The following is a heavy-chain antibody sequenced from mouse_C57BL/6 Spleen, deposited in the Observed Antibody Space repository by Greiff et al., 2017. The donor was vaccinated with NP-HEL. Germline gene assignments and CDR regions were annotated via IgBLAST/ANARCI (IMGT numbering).Heavy chain of an antibody. V-gene: IGHV1-55*01. J-gene: IGHJ3*01. D-gene: IGHD1-1*01. CDR2: IYPGSGST. CDR1: GYTFTSYW. Sequence: QVQLQQSGAELVKPGASVKMSCKASGYTFTSYWITWVKQRPGQGLEWIGDIYPGSGSTNYNEKFKSKATLTVDTSSSTAYMQLSSLTSEVSAVYYCARRENYDGFAYWGQGTLVSVSA. CDR3: ARRENYDGFAY.